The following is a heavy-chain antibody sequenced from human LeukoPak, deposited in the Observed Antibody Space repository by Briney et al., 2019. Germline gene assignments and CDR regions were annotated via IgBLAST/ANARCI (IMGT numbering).Heavy chain of an antibody. CDR1: GGSISSSSYY. D-gene: IGHD3-10*01. V-gene: IGHV4-39*07. CDR2: IYYSGST. Sequence: SETLSLTCTVSGGSISSSSYYWGWIRQPPGKGLEWIGSIYYSGSTYYNPSLKSRVTISVDTSKNQFSLKLTSVTAADTAVYYCARSRFGESRNWFDPWGQGTLVTVSS. CDR3: ARSRFGESRNWFDP. J-gene: IGHJ5*02.